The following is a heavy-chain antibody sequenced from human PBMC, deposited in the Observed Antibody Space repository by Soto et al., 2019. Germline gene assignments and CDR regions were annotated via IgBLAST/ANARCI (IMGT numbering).Heavy chain of an antibody. Sequence: EVQLLESGGGLVKPGGSLRLSCAASGFTFSSYSMNWVRQAPGKGLEWVSSISSSSSYIYYADSVKGRFTISRDNAKNSLYLQMKSLRAEDTAVYYCASTPLVAATPNFDYWGQGTLVTVSS. D-gene: IGHD2-15*01. CDR3: ASTPLVAATPNFDY. J-gene: IGHJ4*02. CDR2: ISSSSSYI. CDR1: GFTFSSYS. V-gene: IGHV3-21*01.